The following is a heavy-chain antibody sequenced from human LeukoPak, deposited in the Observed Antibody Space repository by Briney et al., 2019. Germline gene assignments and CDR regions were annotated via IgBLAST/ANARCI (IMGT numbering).Heavy chain of an antibody. J-gene: IGHJ4*02. V-gene: IGHV3-30*18. CDR1: GFTFSSYG. CDR3: AKDPRHYYDSSGYYYFDY. D-gene: IGHD3-22*01. Sequence: SGGSLRLSCAASGFTFSSYGMHWVRQAPGKGLEWVAVISYDGSNKYYADSVKGRFTISRDNSKNTLYLQMNSLRAEDTAVYYCAKDPRHYYDSSGYYYFDYWGQGTLVTVSS. CDR2: ISYDGSNK.